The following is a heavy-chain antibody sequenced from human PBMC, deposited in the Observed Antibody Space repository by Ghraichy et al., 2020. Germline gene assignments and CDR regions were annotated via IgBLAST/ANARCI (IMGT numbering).Heavy chain of an antibody. CDR2: ISSNGGST. CDR1: GFTFSSYA. V-gene: IGHV3-64*02. Sequence: GSLRLSCAASGFTFSSYAMHWVRQAPGKGLEYVSAISSNGGSTYYADSVKGRFTISRDNSKNTLYLQMGSLRAEDMAVYYCARGSSGWYGHPLDYWGQGTLVTVSS. CDR3: ARGSSGWYGHPLDY. J-gene: IGHJ4*02. D-gene: IGHD6-19*01.